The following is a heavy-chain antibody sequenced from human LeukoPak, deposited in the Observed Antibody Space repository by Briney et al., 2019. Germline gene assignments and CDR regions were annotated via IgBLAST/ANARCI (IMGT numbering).Heavy chain of an antibody. D-gene: IGHD1-26*01. J-gene: IGHJ4*02. CDR1: GFTFSSYS. CDR3: ARDNGRLGASDY. V-gene: IGHV3-48*04. CDR2: ISDSSTTIYSI. Sequence: GGSLRLSCAASGFTFSSYSMNWVRQAPGKGLEWLSYISDSSTTIYSIYYADSVKGRFTIPRDNTKNSLYLQMNSLRAEDTAVYFCARDNGRLGASDYWGQGTLVTVSS.